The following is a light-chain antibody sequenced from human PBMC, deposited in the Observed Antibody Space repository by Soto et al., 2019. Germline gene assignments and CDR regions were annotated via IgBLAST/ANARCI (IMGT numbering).Light chain of an antibody. CDR2: DAS. J-gene: IGKJ4*01. Sequence: DIQMTQSPSSLSASVGDRVTITCQASQDISNYLNWYQQKTGKAPKLLIYDASNLETGVPSRFSGSGSGTDFTFTISSLQPEDIATYYCQQYDNLPPLTFCGGTKVEIK. V-gene: IGKV1-33*01. CDR3: QQYDNLPPLT. CDR1: QDISNY.